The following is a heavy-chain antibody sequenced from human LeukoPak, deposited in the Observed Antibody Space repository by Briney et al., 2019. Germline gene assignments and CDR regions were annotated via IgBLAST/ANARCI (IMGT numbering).Heavy chain of an antibody. CDR1: GFTFSSYA. D-gene: IGHD3-22*01. CDR2: ISGSGGST. V-gene: IGHV3-23*01. CDR3: AKDIAPPYYYDSSGYNHDY. Sequence: GGSLRLSCAASGFTFSSYAMSWVRQAPGKRLEWVSAISGSGGSTYYADSVKGRFTISRDNSKNTLYLQMNSLRAEDTAVYYCAKDIAPPYYYDSSGYNHDYWGQGTLVTVSS. J-gene: IGHJ4*02.